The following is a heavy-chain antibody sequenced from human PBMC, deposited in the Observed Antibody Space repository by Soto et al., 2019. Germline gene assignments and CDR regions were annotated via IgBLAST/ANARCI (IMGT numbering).Heavy chain of an antibody. J-gene: IGHJ4*02. CDR3: ALNCGVEHHPVFFY. Sequence: EVQLLESGGGLVQPGGSLRLSCAASGFTFSNYAMSWVRQAPGKGLEWVSGISGGGGSSYYADSVKGRFTISRENSQNPLYLQMNSPRAEDTAVYYCALNCGVEHHPVFFYLGPGILVIVSS. D-gene: IGHD2-21*01. CDR2: ISGGGGSS. CDR1: GFTFSNYA. V-gene: IGHV3-23*01.